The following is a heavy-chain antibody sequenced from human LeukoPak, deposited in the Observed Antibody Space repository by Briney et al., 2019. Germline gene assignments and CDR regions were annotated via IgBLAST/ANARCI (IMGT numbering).Heavy chain of an antibody. CDR1: GYTLTELS. D-gene: IGHD3-10*01. CDR2: FDPEDGET. V-gene: IGHV1-24*01. CDR3: AAQYDYYGSGSYFVDY. Sequence: ASVKVSCKVSGYTLTELSMHWVRQAPGKGLEWMGGFDPEDGETIYAQKFQGRVTMTEDTSTDTAYMELSSLRSEDTAVYYCAAQYDYYGSGSYFVDYWGQGTLVTVSS. J-gene: IGHJ4*02.